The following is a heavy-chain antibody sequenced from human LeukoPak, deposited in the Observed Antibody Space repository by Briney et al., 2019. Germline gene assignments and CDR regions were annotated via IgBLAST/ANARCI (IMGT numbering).Heavy chain of an antibody. V-gene: IGHV4-59*08. CDR2: VFHSGTT. CDR3: ARRMVTVTDAFDI. Sequence: SETLSLTCNVSGDSLTSHFWSWIRQTPGKGLEWIGYVFHSGTTSYSPSLKSRVTISLDTSKKQLYLRLASVTAADTAVYYCARRMVTVTDAFDIWGRGTMVSVSS. J-gene: IGHJ3*02. CDR1: GDSLTSHF. D-gene: IGHD2-21*02.